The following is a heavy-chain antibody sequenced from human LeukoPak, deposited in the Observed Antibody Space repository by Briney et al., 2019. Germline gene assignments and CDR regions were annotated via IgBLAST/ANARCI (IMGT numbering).Heavy chain of an antibody. V-gene: IGHV3-30*02. CDR3: AKERVPAMVTIDY. Sequence: SGGSLRLSCAASGFTFSGYGMHWVCQAPGKGLEWVAFIRYDGSNKYYADSVKGRFTISIDNSKNTLYLQMNSLRAEDTAVYYCAKERVPAMVTIDYWGQGTLVTVSS. CDR2: IRYDGSNK. J-gene: IGHJ4*02. CDR1: GFTFSGYG. D-gene: IGHD5-18*01.